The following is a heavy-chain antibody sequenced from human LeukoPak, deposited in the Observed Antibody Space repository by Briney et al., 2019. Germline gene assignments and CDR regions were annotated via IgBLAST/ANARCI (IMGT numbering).Heavy chain of an antibody. CDR2: IYHSGST. CDR3: ARDCLTTGAKKYYYYYYYMDV. Sequence: PSETLSLTCIVSGGSISSSNWWSWVRQPPGKGLEWIGEIYHSGSTNYNPSLKSRVTISVDKSKNQFSLKLSSVTAADTAVYYCARDCLTTGAKKYYYYYYYMDVWGKGTTVTISS. J-gene: IGHJ6*03. V-gene: IGHV4-4*02. CDR1: GGSISSSNW. D-gene: IGHD3-3*01.